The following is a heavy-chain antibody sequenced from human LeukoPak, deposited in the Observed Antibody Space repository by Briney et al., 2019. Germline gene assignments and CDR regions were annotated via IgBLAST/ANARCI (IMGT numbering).Heavy chain of an antibody. Sequence: GGSLRLSCAASGFTFSSHGMSWVRQAPGKGLGWVSAISSSGDSTYYADSVKGRFTISRDNSKNTLYLQMNSLRAEDTAVYYCXXTYSSSRAHYYYYYYMDVWGKGTTVTISS. V-gene: IGHV3-23*01. D-gene: IGHD6-13*01. CDR3: XXTYSSSRAHYYYYYYMDV. CDR2: ISSSGDST. CDR1: GFTFSSHG. J-gene: IGHJ6*03.